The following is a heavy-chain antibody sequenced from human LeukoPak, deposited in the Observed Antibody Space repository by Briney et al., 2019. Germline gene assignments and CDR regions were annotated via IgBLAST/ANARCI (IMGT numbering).Heavy chain of an antibody. CDR2: IIPILGIA. J-gene: IGHJ5*02. Sequence: SVKVSCKASGGTFSSYTISWVRQAPGQGLEWMGRIIPILGIANYAQKFQGRVTITADKSTSTTYMELGSLRSEDTAVYYCAREPYCSSTSCYTDWFDPWGQGTLVTVSS. CDR1: GGTFSSYT. CDR3: AREPYCSSTSCYTDWFDP. V-gene: IGHV1-69*04. D-gene: IGHD2-2*02.